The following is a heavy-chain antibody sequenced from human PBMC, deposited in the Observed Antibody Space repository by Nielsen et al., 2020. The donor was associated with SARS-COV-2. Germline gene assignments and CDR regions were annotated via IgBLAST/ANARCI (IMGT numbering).Heavy chain of an antibody. J-gene: IGHJ4*02. V-gene: IGHV1-2*02. Sequence: ASVKVSCKASGYTFTGYYMHWVRQAPGQGLEWMGWINPNSGGTNYAQKLQGRVTMTTDTSTSTAYMELRSLRSDDTAVYYCARVGTIWQWLVRTYYFDYWGQGTLVTVSS. CDR2: INPNSGGT. CDR3: ARVGTIWQWLVRTYYFDY. CDR1: GYTFTGYY. D-gene: IGHD6-19*01.